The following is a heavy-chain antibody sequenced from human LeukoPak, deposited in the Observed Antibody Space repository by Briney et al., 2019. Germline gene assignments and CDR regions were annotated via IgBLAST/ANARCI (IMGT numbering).Heavy chain of an antibody. Sequence: PGGSLRLSCVASGFTFSSYTMNWVRQAPGKGLEWVSSIGGSGASIYYADSVKGRFTISRDNAKNSLFLQMNSLRAEDTAVFYCARVTWLPLADTEIYDYWGQGTLVTVSS. J-gene: IGHJ4*02. CDR3: ARVTWLPLADTEIYDY. CDR1: GFTFSSYT. V-gene: IGHV3-21*01. D-gene: IGHD6-19*01. CDR2: IGGSGASI.